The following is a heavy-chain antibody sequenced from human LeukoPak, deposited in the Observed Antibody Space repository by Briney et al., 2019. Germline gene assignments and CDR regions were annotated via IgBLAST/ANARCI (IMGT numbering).Heavy chain of an antibody. CDR2: IKYDGSIA. CDR1: GFTFSSYW. J-gene: IGHJ3*02. D-gene: IGHD6-19*01. CDR3: AIPKEYSSGLDAFDI. Sequence: GGSLRLSCAASGFTFSSYWMHWVRQVPGKGLVWVSRIKYDGSIATYGDSVKGRFSISRDNAKNTVDLQMNSLRAEDTAVYYCAIPKEYSSGLDAFDIWGQGTMVTVSS. V-gene: IGHV3-74*01.